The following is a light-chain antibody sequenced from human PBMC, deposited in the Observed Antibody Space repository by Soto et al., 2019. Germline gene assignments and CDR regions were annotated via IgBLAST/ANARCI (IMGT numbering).Light chain of an antibody. CDR2: GAS. Sequence: EIVMTQSPATLSVSPGERATLSCRASQSVSSNLAWYQQKPGQAPRLLIYGASTRATGIPARFSGSGSGTEFTLTISSLQSEDLAVYYCQKNNNWPPPTFGGGTKVEIK. J-gene: IGKJ4*01. V-gene: IGKV3-15*01. CDR1: QSVSSN. CDR3: QKNNNWPPPT.